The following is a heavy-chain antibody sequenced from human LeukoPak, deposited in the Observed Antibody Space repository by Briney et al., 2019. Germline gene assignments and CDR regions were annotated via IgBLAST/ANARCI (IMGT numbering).Heavy chain of an antibody. CDR3: TKLARAPRDFDY. CDR1: GFTFSDHY. D-gene: IGHD3-10*01. Sequence: GGSLRLSCAASGFTFSDHYIDWVRQAPGKGLGWVGRSRDKGNSCTTAYAASVRGRFTISRDDSKNSLYLQMNSLKIEDTAVYYCTKLARAPRDFDYWGQGTLVTVSS. CDR2: SRDKGNSCTT. J-gene: IGHJ4*01. V-gene: IGHV3-72*01.